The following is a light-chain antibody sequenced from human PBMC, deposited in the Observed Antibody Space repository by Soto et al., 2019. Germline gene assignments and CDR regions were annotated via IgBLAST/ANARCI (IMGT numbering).Light chain of an antibody. CDR1: QSLLHSNGYSC. Sequence: DIVMTQSPLSLPVTPGESASISCRSSQSLLHSNGYSCLDWYLQKPGQSPQLLIYLGSNRAPGVPDRLSGSGSGTDFTLKISRVEAGDVGVYYCMQALQTPWTFGQGTKVEI. J-gene: IGKJ1*01. V-gene: IGKV2-28*01. CDR2: LGS. CDR3: MQALQTPWT.